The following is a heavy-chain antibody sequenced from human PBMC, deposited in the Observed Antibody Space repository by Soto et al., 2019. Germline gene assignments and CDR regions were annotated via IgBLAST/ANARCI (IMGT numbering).Heavy chain of an antibody. CDR1: GVSVSSDDYY. CDR3: ARLLDINSCPLDV. J-gene: IGHJ4*02. CDR2: NHIRGRT. Sequence: SETMSLTCSVSGVSVSSDDYYWNWIRQPPGKGLEWIGYNHIRGRTNYNPSLGSRVAISLDTSKNQFSLTLTSVTAADTAIYYCARLLDINSCPLDVWGQGTLVTVSS. D-gene: IGHD1-26*01. V-gene: IGHV4-61*08.